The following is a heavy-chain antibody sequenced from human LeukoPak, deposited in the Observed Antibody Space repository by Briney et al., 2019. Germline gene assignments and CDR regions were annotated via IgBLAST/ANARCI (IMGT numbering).Heavy chain of an antibody. CDR1: GFTFDHYS. J-gene: IGHJ4*02. CDR3: AKDGKNYFDY. V-gene: IGHV3-43*01. CDR2: ISWDGGST. Sequence: GGSLRLSCAASGFTFDHYSMHWVRQAPGKGLEWVSLISWDGGSTYYADSVKGRFTISRDNSKNSLSLQMNSLRAEDTALYYCAKDGKNYFDYWGQGTLVTVSS.